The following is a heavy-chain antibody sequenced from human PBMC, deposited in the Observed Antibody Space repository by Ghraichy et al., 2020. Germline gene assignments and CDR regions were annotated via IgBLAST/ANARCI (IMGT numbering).Heavy chain of an antibody. D-gene: IGHD6-19*01. CDR2: INPSGGST. CDR1: GYTFTSYL. CDR3: FRGGCSGGSCNGGGDAFEI. Sequence: ASVKVSCKASGYTFTSYLMHWVRQAPGQGLEWMGMINPSGGSTTYAQKLQGRVTMTRDTSTSTVYMELSSLRSEDTAMYYCFRGGCSGGSCNGGGDAFEIWGQGTMVIVSS. J-gene: IGHJ3*02. V-gene: IGHV1-46*04.